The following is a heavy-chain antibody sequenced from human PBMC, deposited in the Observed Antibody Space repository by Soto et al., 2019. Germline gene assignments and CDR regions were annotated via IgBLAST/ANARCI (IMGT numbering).Heavy chain of an antibody. Sequence: GASVKVSCKASGYTFTSYGISWARQAPGQGLEWMGRISAYNGNTNYAQKLQGRVTMTTDTSTSTAYMELRSLRSDDTAVYYCARDSWDTAMVKTDYWGQGTLVTV. D-gene: IGHD5-18*01. CDR1: GYTFTSYG. J-gene: IGHJ4*02. CDR2: ISAYNGNT. V-gene: IGHV1-18*01. CDR3: ARDSWDTAMVKTDY.